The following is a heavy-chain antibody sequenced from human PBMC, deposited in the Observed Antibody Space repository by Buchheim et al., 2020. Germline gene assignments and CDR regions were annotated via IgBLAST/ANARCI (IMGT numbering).Heavy chain of an antibody. J-gene: IGHJ6*02. CDR3: AKGTDYYYYYGMDV. CDR2: ISGSGGST. D-gene: IGHD2-8*02. CDR1: GFTFSSYA. V-gene: IGHV3-23*04. Sequence: EVQLVESGGGLVQPGGSLRLSCAASGFTFSSYAMSWVRQAPGKGLDGVSAISGSGGSTYYADSVRGRSTIPGANSKTTLFLQMNSLRAEDTAVYYCAKGTDYYYYYGMDVWGQGTT.